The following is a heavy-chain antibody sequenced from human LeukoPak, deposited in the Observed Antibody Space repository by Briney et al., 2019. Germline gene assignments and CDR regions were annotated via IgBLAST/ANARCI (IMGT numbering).Heavy chain of an antibody. J-gene: IGHJ4*02. CDR2: ISSSSSYI. D-gene: IGHD6-13*01. Sequence: PGGSLRLSCAASGFTFSSYSMNWVRQAPGKGLEWVSSISSSSSYIYYADSVKGRFTISRDNAKNSLYLQMNSLRAEDTAVYYCAKVAIAAAARNFDYWGQGTLVTVSS. CDR1: GFTFSSYS. CDR3: AKVAIAAAARNFDY. V-gene: IGHV3-21*04.